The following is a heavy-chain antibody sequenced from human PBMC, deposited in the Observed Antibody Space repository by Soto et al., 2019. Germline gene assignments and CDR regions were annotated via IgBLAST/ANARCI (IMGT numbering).Heavy chain of an antibody. CDR2: IYYSGST. D-gene: IGHD5-12*01. Sequence: QVQLQESGPGLVKPSQTLSLTCTVSGGSISSGGYYWSWIRQHPGKGLEWIGYIYYSGSTYYNPSLKSRLTTSVDTSKNQFSLKLSSVTAADTAVYYCAASCVACGGFNYYGMDVWGQGTTVTVSS. CDR3: AASCVACGGFNYYGMDV. J-gene: IGHJ6*02. V-gene: IGHV4-31*03. CDR1: GGSISSGGYY.